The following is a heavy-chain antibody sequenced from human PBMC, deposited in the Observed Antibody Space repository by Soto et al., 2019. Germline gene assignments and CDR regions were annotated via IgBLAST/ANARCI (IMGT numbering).Heavy chain of an antibody. Sequence: EVQLVQSGGGLVQPGGSLRLSCAASGFTFRNSWMHWVRLAPGKGPEWVSRINHAGTIRNYADSVRGRFTISRDNAKNTLYLQINSLRVEDTAVYYCTNWNYVDHWGQGTLVTVSS. J-gene: IGHJ4*02. CDR2: INHAGTIR. V-gene: IGHV3-74*01. CDR3: TNWNYVDH. CDR1: GFTFRNSW. D-gene: IGHD1-7*01.